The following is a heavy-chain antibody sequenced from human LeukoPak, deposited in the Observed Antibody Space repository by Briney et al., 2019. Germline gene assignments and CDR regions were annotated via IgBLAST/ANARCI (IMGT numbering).Heavy chain of an antibody. V-gene: IGHV4-4*07. J-gene: IGHJ6*03. CDR3: ASLAAAGPYYYYYMDV. CDR2: IYTSGST. D-gene: IGHD6-13*01. Sequence: PSETLSLTCTVSGGSISSYYWSWIRQPAGKGLEWLGRIYTSGSTNYNPSLKSRVTMSVDTSKNQFSLKLSSVTAADTAVYYCASLAAAGPYYYYYMDVWGKGTTVTVSS. CDR1: GGSISSYY.